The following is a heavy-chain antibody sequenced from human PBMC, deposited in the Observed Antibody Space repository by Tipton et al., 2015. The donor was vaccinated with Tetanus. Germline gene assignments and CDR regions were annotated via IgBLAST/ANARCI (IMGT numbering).Heavy chain of an antibody. D-gene: IGHD2-21*02. V-gene: IGHV3-30*03. Sequence: QGPGKGLDWVADVSYDEANKDYADSVKGRFTISRDSSNNTLYLQMTSLRVEDTAVYSCARGMAEASNCGGDCYSDYWGQGTLVTVSS. J-gene: IGHJ4*02. CDR2: VSYDEANK. CDR3: ARGMAEASNCGGDCYSDY.